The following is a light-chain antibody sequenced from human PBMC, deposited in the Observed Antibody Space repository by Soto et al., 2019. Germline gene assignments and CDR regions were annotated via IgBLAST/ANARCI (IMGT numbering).Light chain of an antibody. V-gene: IGKV4-1*01. J-gene: IGKJ1*01. Sequence: DIVMTQSPDSLAVSLGERATINCKSSQSVLYSSTKKNCLAWYQQKPGQPPKLLIYWASTRESGVPDRFSGSGSGTDFTLTISSLQAEDVAVYYCQQYYAVPCTFGQGTKV. CDR3: QQYYAVPCT. CDR1: QSVLYSSTKKNC. CDR2: WAS.